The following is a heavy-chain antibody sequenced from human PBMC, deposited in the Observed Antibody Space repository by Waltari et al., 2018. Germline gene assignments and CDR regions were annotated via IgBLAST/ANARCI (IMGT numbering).Heavy chain of an antibody. CDR2: ISKSDGAT. V-gene: IGHV3-23*01. D-gene: IGHD2-15*01. J-gene: IGHJ6*02. CDR3: AIVIQWWFPGNMNV. Sequence: VQLLESGGGLVQSGGYLRLSCAASGFTFANYAMSWVRQAPGKGLEWLSTISKSDGATYDTGTVKGRFTISRDNSQNMLYLQMNSLRDEDTAVYYCAIVIQWWFPGNMNVWGQGTTVTVSS. CDR1: GFTFANYA.